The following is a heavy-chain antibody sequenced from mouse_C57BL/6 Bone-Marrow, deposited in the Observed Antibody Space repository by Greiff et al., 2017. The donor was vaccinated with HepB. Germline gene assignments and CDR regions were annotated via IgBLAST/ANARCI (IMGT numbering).Heavy chain of an antibody. D-gene: IGHD1-1*01. Sequence: QVQLQQSGAELVKPGASVKMSCKASGYTFTSYWINWVKQRPGQGLEWIGDIYPGSGSTNYNEKFKSKATLTVDTSASTAYMQLSSPTSEDSAVYYCAIDVLLPFAYWGQGTLVTVSS. CDR2: IYPGSGST. V-gene: IGHV1-55*01. CDR1: GYTFTSYW. CDR3: AIDVLLPFAY. J-gene: IGHJ3*01.